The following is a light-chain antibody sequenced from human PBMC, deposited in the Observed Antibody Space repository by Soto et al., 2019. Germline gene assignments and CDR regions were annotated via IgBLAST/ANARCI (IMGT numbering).Light chain of an antibody. J-gene: IGLJ2*01. CDR1: SSNIGSNY. V-gene: IGLV1-47*01. CDR3: AAWDDSLSGVV. Sequence: QSVLTQPPSASGTPGQWVTISCSGSSSNIGSNYVYWYQQLPGTAPKLLIYRNNQRPSGVPDRFSGSKSGTSACLAISGLRSEDEADYYCAAWDDSLSGVVFGGGTKLTVL. CDR2: RNN.